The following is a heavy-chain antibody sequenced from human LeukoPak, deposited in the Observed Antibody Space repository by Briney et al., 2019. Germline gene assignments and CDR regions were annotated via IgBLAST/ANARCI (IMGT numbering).Heavy chain of an antibody. CDR3: ARDVSAANSEFFDY. CDR1: GYTFTSYG. CDR2: ISAYNGNT. Sequence: ASVKVSCKASGYTFTSYGISWVRQAPGQGLEWMGWISAYNGNTNYAQKLQGRVTMTTDTSTSTAYMELRSLRSEDTAIYYCARDVSAANSEFFDYWGQGTLVTVSS. D-gene: IGHD4-23*01. J-gene: IGHJ4*02. V-gene: IGHV1-18*01.